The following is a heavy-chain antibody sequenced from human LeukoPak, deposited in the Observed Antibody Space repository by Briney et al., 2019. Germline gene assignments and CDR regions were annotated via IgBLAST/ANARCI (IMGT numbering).Heavy chain of an antibody. Sequence: PGGSLRLSCAASGFTFSSYWMSWVRQAPGKGLEWVANIKQDGSEKYYVDSVKGRFTISRDNAKNSLYLQMNSLRAEDTAVYYCARGPPAITIFGVVIMEGGWFDPWGQGTLVTVSS. D-gene: IGHD3-3*01. J-gene: IGHJ5*02. V-gene: IGHV3-7*01. CDR3: ARGPPAITIFGVVIMEGGWFDP. CDR2: IKQDGSEK. CDR1: GFTFSSYW.